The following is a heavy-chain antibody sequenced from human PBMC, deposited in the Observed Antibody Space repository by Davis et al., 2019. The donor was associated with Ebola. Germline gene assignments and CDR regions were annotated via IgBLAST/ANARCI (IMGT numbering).Heavy chain of an antibody. V-gene: IGHV3-30*18. CDR2: ISYDGSNK. CDR3: AKDPTYYYYYGMDV. Sequence: GESLKISCAASGFTFSSYDMHWVRQAPGKGLEWVAVISYDGSNKYYADSVKGRFTISRDNSKNTLYLQMNSLRAEDTAVYYCAKDPTYYYYYGMDVWGQGTTVTVSS. CDR1: GFTFSSYD. J-gene: IGHJ6*02.